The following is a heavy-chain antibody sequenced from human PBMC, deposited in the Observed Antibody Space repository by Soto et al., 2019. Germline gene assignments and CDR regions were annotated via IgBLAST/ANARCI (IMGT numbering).Heavy chain of an antibody. CDR1: GFTFSSYA. CDR2: ISYDGSNK. D-gene: IGHD2-15*01. V-gene: IGHV3-30-3*01. CDR3: ARDKVVVVVAATPSY. Sequence: QVQLVESGGGVVQPGRSLRLSCAASGFTFSSYAMHWVRQAPGKGLAWVAVISYDGSNKYYADSVKGRFTISRDNSKNTLYLQMNSLRAEDTAVYYCARDKVVVVVAATPSYWGQGTLVTVSS. J-gene: IGHJ4*02.